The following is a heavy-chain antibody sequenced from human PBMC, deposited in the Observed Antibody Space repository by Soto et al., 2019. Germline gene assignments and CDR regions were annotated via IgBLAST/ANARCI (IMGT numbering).Heavy chain of an antibody. D-gene: IGHD2-21*02. J-gene: IGHJ4*02. Sequence: PGGSLRLSCAASGFTFSSYAMSWVRQAPGKGLEWVSAISGSGGSTYYADSVKGRFTISRDNSKNTLYLQMNSLRAEDTAVYYCAKLPTKGPVYCGGDCYIDYWGQGTLVTVSS. CDR3: AKLPTKGPVYCGGDCYIDY. V-gene: IGHV3-23*01. CDR1: GFTFSSYA. CDR2: ISGSGGST.